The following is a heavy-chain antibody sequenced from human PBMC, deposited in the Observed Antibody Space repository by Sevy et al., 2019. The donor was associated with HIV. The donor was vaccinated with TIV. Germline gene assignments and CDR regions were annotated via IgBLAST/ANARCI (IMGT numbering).Heavy chain of an antibody. J-gene: IGHJ6*02. CDR2: ISYDGSNK. CDR3: AKVGQYYDFWSGYYYYYGMDV. CDR1: GFTFSSYG. V-gene: IGHV3-30*18. Sequence: GGSLRLSCAASGFTFSSYGMHWVRQAPGKGLELVAVISYDGSNKYYADSVKGRFTISRDNSKNTLYLQMNSLRAEDTAVYYCAKVGQYYDFWSGYYYYYGMDVWGQGTTVTVSS. D-gene: IGHD3-3*01.